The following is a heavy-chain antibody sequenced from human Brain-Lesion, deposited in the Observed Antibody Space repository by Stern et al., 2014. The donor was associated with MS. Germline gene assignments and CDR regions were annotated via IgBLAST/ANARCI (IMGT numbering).Heavy chain of an antibody. CDR1: GYTLTELS. CDR2: FDPEEGET. CDR3: ATLSPGAGGNYYRHFDY. V-gene: IGHV1-24*01. D-gene: IGHD1-26*01. J-gene: IGHJ4*02. Sequence: VQLVESGAEVKKPGASVKVSCKVSGYTLTELSMHWVRQAPRKGLEWMGGFDPEEGETIYAQKFHGRVTMTEDTSTDTAYMELSSLISEDTAVYYCATLSPGAGGNYYRHFDYWGQGTLVTVSS.